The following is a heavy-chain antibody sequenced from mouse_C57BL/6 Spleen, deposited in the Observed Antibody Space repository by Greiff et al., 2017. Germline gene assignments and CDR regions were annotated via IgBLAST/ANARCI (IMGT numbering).Heavy chain of an antibody. Sequence: VQLQESGAELVKPGASVKISCKASGYAFSSYWMNWVKPRPGKGLEWIGQIYPGDGDTKYNGKFKGKATLTADKSSSTAYMQLSSLTSEDSAVYFCARLSDYDGYWGQGTTLTVSS. CDR1: GYAFSSYW. CDR2: IYPGDGDT. J-gene: IGHJ2*01. D-gene: IGHD2-4*01. CDR3: ARLSDYDGY. V-gene: IGHV1-80*01.